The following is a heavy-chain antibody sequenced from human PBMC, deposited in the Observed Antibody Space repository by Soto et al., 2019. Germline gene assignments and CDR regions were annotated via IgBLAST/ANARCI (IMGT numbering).Heavy chain of an antibody. J-gene: IGHJ4*02. CDR2: INPNSGGT. Sequence: ASVKVSCKASGYTFTGYYMHWVRQAPGQGLEWMGWINPNSGGTNYAQKFQGWVTMTRDTSISTAYMELSRLRSDDTAVYYCARDSDYDSSGYHRFDYWGQGTLVTVSS. CDR1: GYTFTGYY. V-gene: IGHV1-2*04. CDR3: ARDSDYDSSGYHRFDY. D-gene: IGHD3-22*01.